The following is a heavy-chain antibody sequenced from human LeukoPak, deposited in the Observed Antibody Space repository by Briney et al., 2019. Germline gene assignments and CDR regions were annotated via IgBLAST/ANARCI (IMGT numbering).Heavy chain of an antibody. CDR2: IRYDGSNK. CDR3: ARGARSSWRNWFDP. J-gene: IGHJ5*02. Sequence: GGSLRLSCAASGFTFSSYGMHWVRQAPGKGLEWVAFIRYDGSNKYYADSVKGRFTISRDNSKNTLYLQMNSLRAEDTAVYYCARGARSSWRNWFDPWGQGTLVTVSS. D-gene: IGHD6-13*01. V-gene: IGHV3-30*02. CDR1: GFTFSSYG.